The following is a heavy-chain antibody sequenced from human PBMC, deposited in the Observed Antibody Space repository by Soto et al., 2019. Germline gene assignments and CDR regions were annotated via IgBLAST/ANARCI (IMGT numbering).Heavy chain of an antibody. CDR3: ARDKSEYSSSPVDY. Sequence: GPGKFSFKASGYTVIRYGIILGRQAPRQGRECVGWTTAYNGNTNYPQKRKGRVTMTPDPSTSRAHMELTSLRSDDTAVYYCARDKSEYSSSPVDYWGQGTLVPVSS. D-gene: IGHD6-6*01. J-gene: IGHJ4*02. CDR2: TTAYNGNT. V-gene: IGHV1-18*01. CDR1: GYTVIRYG.